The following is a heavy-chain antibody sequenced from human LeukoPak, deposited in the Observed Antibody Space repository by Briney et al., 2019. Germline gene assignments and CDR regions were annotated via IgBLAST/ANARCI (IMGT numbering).Heavy chain of an antibody. D-gene: IGHD1-14*01. Sequence: GGSLRLSCAASGFTCSSYSMTWVRQAPGKGLEWVSSISSSGTSIYYADSVRGRFTISRDNAKDSLYLQMNSLRAEDTAVYYCAKVKATGGGAFDIWGQGATVTVSS. V-gene: IGHV3-21*01. CDR1: GFTCSSYS. CDR3: AKVKATGGGAFDI. J-gene: IGHJ3*02. CDR2: ISSSGTSI.